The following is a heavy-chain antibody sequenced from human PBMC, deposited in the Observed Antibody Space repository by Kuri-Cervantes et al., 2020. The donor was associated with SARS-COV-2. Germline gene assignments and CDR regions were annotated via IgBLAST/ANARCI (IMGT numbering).Heavy chain of an antibody. CDR2: INPSGGST. D-gene: IGHD4-17*01. CDR1: GYTFTIYY. V-gene: IGHV1-46*01. J-gene: IGHJ4*02. CDR3: ARDNYGDYDGGYFDY. Sequence: ASVTVSRKASGYTFTIYYMHWVRQAPGQGLEWMGIINPSGGSTSYAQKFQGRGTMTRDTYTSTVYMELSSLRSEDKAVYYCARDNYGDYDGGYFDYWGQGTLVTVSS.